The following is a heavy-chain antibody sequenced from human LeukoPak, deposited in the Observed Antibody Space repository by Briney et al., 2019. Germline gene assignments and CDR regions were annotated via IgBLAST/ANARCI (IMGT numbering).Heavy chain of an antibody. Sequence: PSETLSLTCTVSGGSISSYYWRWIRQPPGKGLEWIRYIYYSGSTNYNPSLKSRVTISVDTFKNHFSLKLSSVTAADTAVYYCAGGGSYYDCWGQGTLVTVSS. CDR2: IYYSGST. V-gene: IGHV4-59*01. CDR1: GGSISSYY. CDR3: AGGGSYYDC. J-gene: IGHJ4*02. D-gene: IGHD1-26*01.